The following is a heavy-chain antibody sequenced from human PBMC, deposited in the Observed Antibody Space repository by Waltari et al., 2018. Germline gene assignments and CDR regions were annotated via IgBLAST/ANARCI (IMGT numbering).Heavy chain of an antibody. Sequence: QVQLVQSGAEMKKPGSSVKVTCSASGGALSHIAIRWWRQAPGHGLEWMGGVIPLFGVTNYAQKFQGRVTITADKSTSTAFVELRGLRFEDTAVYYCARDLMTTSYHSSGGFDYWGQGTLVTVSS. CDR2: VIPLFGVT. CDR3: ARDLMTTSYHSSGGFDY. CDR1: GGALSHIA. J-gene: IGHJ4*02. D-gene: IGHD3-22*01. V-gene: IGHV1-69*14.